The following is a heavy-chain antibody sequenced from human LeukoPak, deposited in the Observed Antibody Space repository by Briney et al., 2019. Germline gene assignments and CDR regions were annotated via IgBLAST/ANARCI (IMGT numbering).Heavy chain of an antibody. J-gene: IGHJ4*02. CDR1: GGSISSYY. CDR2: IYYSGST. D-gene: IGHD3-3*01. V-gene: IGHV4-59*08. Sequence: SETLSLTCTVSGGSISSYYWSWIRQPPGKGLGWIGYIYYSGSTNYNPSLKSRVTISVDTSKNQFSLKLSSVTAADTAVYYCARWDFWSGYVKDYWGQGTLVTVSS. CDR3: ARWDFWSGYVKDY.